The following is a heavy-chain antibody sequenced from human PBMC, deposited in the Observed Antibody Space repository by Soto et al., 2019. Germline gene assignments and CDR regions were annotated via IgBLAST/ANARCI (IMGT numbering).Heavy chain of an antibody. CDR3: ARGVHDFWSGYYSPYSYYGMDV. Sequence: SETLSLTCAVYGGSFSGYYWSWIRQPPGKGLEWIGEINHSGSTNYNPSLKSRVTISVDTSKNQFSLKLSSVTAADTAVYYCARGVHDFWSGYYSPYSYYGMDVWGQGTTVTVSS. CDR2: INHSGST. D-gene: IGHD3-3*01. CDR1: GGSFSGYY. V-gene: IGHV4-34*01. J-gene: IGHJ6*02.